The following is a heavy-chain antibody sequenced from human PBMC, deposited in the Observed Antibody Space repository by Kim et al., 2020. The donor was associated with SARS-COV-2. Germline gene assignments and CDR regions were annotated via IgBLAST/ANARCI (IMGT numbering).Heavy chain of an antibody. J-gene: IGHJ4*02. V-gene: IGHV1-69*04. CDR3: ARDQCSGGSCYGIDY. D-gene: IGHD2-15*01. CDR1: GGTFSSYA. CDR2: IIPILGIA. Sequence: SVKVSCKASGGTFSSYAISWVRQAPGQGLEWMGRIIPILGIANYAQKFQGRVTITPDKSTSTAYMELSSLRSEDTAVYYCARDQCSGGSCYGIDYWGQGTLVTVSS.